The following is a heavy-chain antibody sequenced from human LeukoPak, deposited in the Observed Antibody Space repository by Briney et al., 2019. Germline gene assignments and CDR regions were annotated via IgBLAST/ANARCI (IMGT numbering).Heavy chain of an antibody. Sequence: GGSLRLSCAASGFTFSDYYMSWIRQAPGKGLEWVSYISSSGSTIYYADSVKGRFTISRDNAKNSLYLQMNSLRAEDTAVNYCARGGAQYCSSTSCLDYWGQGTLVTVSS. CDR2: ISSSGSTI. V-gene: IGHV3-11*01. CDR1: GFTFSDYY. D-gene: IGHD2-2*01. CDR3: ARGGAQYCSSTSCLDY. J-gene: IGHJ4*02.